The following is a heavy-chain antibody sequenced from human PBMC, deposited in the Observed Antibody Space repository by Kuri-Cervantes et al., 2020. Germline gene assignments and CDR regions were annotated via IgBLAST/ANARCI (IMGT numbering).Heavy chain of an antibody. J-gene: IGHJ4*02. CDR1: GGSISSVSYH. CDR2: IYHSGST. Sequence: SETLSLTCTVSGGSISSVSYHWGWIRQPPGKGLEWIGSIYHSGSTYYNPSLKSRVTISVDKSKNQFSLKLSSVTAADTAVYYCARSAVTGAFDYWGQGTLVTVSS. V-gene: IGHV4-39*07. D-gene: IGHD2-21*02. CDR3: ARSAVTGAFDY.